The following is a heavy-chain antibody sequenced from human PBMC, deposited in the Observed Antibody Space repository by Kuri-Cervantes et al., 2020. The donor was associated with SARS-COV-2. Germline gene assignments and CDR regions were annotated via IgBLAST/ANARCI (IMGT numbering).Heavy chain of an antibody. J-gene: IGHJ6*02. D-gene: IGHD6-13*01. Sequence: GGSLRLSCAASGFTFSSYATSWVRQAPGKGLEWVSAISGSGGSTYYADSVKGRFTISRDNSKNTLYLQMNSLRAEDTAVYYCAQDVSSSWPGSNYYGMDVWGQGTTVTVSS. CDR3: AQDVSSSWPGSNYYGMDV. CDR2: ISGSGGST. V-gene: IGHV3-23*01. CDR1: GFTFSSYA.